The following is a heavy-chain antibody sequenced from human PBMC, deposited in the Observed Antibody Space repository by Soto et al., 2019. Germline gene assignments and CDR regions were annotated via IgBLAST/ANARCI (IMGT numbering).Heavy chain of an antibody. CDR3: ARGPTEQLVAEYFQH. CDR2: TRNKANSYTT. J-gene: IGHJ1*01. CDR1: GFTFSDHY. Sequence: GGSLRLSCAASGFTFSDHYMDWVRQAPGKGLEWVGRTRNKANSYTTEYAASVKGRFTISRDDSKNSLYLQMNSLKTEDPAVYYCARGPTEQLVAEYFQHWGQGTLVTVSS. V-gene: IGHV3-72*01. D-gene: IGHD6-6*01.